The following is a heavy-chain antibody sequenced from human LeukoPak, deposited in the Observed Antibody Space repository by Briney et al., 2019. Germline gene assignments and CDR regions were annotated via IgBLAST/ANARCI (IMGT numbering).Heavy chain of an antibody. V-gene: IGHV1-18*01. J-gene: IGHJ4*02. CDR2: ISAYNGNT. Sequence: ASVKVSCKASGYTFTSHGISWVRQAPGQGLEWMGWISAYNGNTNYAQKLQGRVTMTTDTSTSTAYMELRSLRSDDTAVYYCARGLGDYYDTSDFYYAVPAHWGQGTLVTVSS. D-gene: IGHD3-22*01. CDR1: GYTFTSHG. CDR3: ARGLGDYYDTSDFYYAVPAH.